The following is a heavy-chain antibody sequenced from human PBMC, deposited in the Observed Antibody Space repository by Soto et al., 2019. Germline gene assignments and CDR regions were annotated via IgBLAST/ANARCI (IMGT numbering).Heavy chain of an antibody. J-gene: IGHJ6*03. CDR1: GFTFSSYS. V-gene: IGHV3-21*01. CDR3: ARDEYCSSTSCLIYYYYYYMDV. D-gene: IGHD2-2*01. CDR2: ISSSSSYI. Sequence: GGSLRLSCAASGFTFSSYSMNWVRQAPGKGLEWVSSISSSSSYIYYADSVKGRFTISRDNAKNSLYLQMNSLRAEDTAVYYCARDEYCSSTSCLIYYYYYYMDVWGKGTTVTVSS.